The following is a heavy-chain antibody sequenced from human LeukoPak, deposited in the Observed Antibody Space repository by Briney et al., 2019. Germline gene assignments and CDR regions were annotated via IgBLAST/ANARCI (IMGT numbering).Heavy chain of an antibody. V-gene: IGHV1-24*01. CDR3: ATGPAGYFDY. J-gene: IGHJ4*02. Sequence: ASVKVSCKVSGYTLSDLSMNWMRQTPRKGLEWMGSFDPEYGETIYAQKFQGRFTMTEDTSTDTAYMELSSLRSEDTAVYYCATGPAGYFDYWGQGTLVTVSS. D-gene: IGHD6-19*01. CDR2: FDPEYGET. CDR1: GYTLSDLS.